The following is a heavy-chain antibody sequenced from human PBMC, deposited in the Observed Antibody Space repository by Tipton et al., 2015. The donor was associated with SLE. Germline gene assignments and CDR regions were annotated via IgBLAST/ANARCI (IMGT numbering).Heavy chain of an antibody. CDR3: ARQSPYYYSMDV. J-gene: IGHJ6*02. CDR2: IYYSGST. Sequence: VKPSETLSLTCTVSGGSISSSSYYWGWIRQPPGKGLEWIGYIYYSGSTNYNPSLKSRVTISVDPSKNQFSLKLTSVTAADTALYYCARQSPYYYSMDVWGQGTTVTVSS. CDR1: GGSISSSSYY. V-gene: IGHV4-61*05.